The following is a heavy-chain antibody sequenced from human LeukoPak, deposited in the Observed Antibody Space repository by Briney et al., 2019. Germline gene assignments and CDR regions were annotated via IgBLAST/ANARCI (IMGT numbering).Heavy chain of an antibody. CDR2: ISSSGSTI. Sequence: PGGSLRLSCAASGFTFSDYYMSWIRQAPGKGLEWVSYISSSGSTIYYADSVKGRFTISRDNAKNSLYLQMNSLRAEDTAVYYCAKDVIVGGTTANWYFDFWGRGTLVTVSS. J-gene: IGHJ2*01. CDR1: GFTFSDYY. V-gene: IGHV3-11*01. CDR3: AKDVIVGGTTANWYFDF. D-gene: IGHD1-26*01.